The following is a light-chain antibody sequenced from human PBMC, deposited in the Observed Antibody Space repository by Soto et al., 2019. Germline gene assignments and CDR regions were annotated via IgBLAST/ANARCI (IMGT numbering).Light chain of an antibody. CDR1: QSVLYSSNNKNY. V-gene: IGKV4-1*01. CDR2: WAS. CDR3: KQYYSTPTWT. J-gene: IGKJ1*01. Sequence: DIVMTQSPDSLAVSLGERATINCKSSQSVLYSSNNKNYLAWYQQKPGQPPKLLIYWASTRESGVPDRFSGSESGTDFNLTISSLQAEDVAVYYCKQYYSTPTWTFGQGTKVE.